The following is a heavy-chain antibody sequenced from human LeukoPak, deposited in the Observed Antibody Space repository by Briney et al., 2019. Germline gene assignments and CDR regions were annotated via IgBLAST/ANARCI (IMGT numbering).Heavy chain of an antibody. Sequence: GGSLRLSCLTSGFTFRDYGLGWVRQAPGMGLEWVSFIRSRIYGGAPEYAASVRGRFSVSRDDPESIAYLQMNNLKSEDTAVYYCARGQTVSGAKYYFDFWSPGTLVTVSS. CDR2: IRSRIYGGAP. D-gene: IGHD3-10*01. CDR1: GFTFRDYG. V-gene: IGHV3-49*04. CDR3: ARGQTVSGAKYYFDF. J-gene: IGHJ4*02.